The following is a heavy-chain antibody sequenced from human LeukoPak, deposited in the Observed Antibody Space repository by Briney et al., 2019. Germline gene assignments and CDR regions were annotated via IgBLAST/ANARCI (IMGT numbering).Heavy chain of an antibody. Sequence: SVKVSCKASGGTFSSYAISWVRQAPGQGLEWMGRIIPIFGTANYAQKLQGRVTMTTDTSTSTPYMELRSLRSDDTAVYYCARLFSSWQKVELTFDYWGQGTLVTVSS. J-gene: IGHJ4*02. V-gene: IGHV1-69*05. D-gene: IGHD6-13*01. CDR2: IIPIFGTA. CDR1: GGTFSSYA. CDR3: ARLFSSWQKVELTFDY.